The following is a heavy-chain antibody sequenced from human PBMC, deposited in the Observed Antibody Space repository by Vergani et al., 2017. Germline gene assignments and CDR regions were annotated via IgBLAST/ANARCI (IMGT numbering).Heavy chain of an antibody. CDR1: GFTFSGSA. CDR2: IRSKTDGGTS. V-gene: IGHV3-15*01. Sequence: EVQLVESGGGLVQPGGSLKLSCAASGFTFSGSAMHWVRQASGKGLEWVGRIRSKTDGGTSDYAAPVKGRFTISRDDSKNTLYLQMNSLKTEDTAVYYCTTDRTTSGYYYYYMDVWGKGTTVTVSS. D-gene: IGHD2/OR15-2a*01. CDR3: TTDRTTSGYYYYYMDV. J-gene: IGHJ6*03.